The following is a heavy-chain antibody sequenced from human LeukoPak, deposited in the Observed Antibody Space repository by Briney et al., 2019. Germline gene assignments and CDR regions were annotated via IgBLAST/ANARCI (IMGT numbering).Heavy chain of an antibody. CDR3: AKGDGAKYYADS. J-gene: IGHJ4*02. CDR1: GFPFSNHV. Sequence: GSLRLSFVASGFPFSNHVMIWVRQAPGKGLEWVSAVSGNAVATTYADSVKGRFTVSRDNSKNTLYLQMDSLRAEDTAIYYCAKGDGAKYYADSWGQGTLVTVSS. CDR2: VSGNAVAT. D-gene: IGHD3-16*01. V-gene: IGHV3-23*01.